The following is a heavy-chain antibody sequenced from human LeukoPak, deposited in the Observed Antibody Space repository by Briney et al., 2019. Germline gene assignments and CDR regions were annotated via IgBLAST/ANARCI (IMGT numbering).Heavy chain of an antibody. J-gene: IGHJ6*03. CDR2: INPNSGGT. V-gene: IGHV1-2*02. D-gene: IGHD6-6*01. CDR1: GYTSTGYY. Sequence: GASVKVSCKASGYTSTGYYMHWVRQAPGQGLEWMGWINPNSGGTNYAQKFQGRVTMTRDTSISTAYMELSRLRSDDTAVYYCAGENSSSSGWLHHIYYYMDVWGKGTTVTVSS. CDR3: AGENSSSSGWLHHIYYYMDV.